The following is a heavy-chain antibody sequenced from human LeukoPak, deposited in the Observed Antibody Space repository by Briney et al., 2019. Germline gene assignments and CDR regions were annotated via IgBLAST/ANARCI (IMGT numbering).Heavy chain of an antibody. CDR1: GFTFSNAW. Sequence: PGGSLRLSCAASGFTFSNAWMSWVRQAPGKGLEWVGRIKSKTDGGTTDYAAPVKGRFTISRDDSKNTLYLQMNSLKTEDTAVYYCTTDRGQPLLAYYFDYGGQGTLVTVSA. J-gene: IGHJ4*02. V-gene: IGHV3-15*01. CDR3: TTDRGQPLLAYYFDY. D-gene: IGHD2-21*02. CDR2: IKSKTDGGTT.